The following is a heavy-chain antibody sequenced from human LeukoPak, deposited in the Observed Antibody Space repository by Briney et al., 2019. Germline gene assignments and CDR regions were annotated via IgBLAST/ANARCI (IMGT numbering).Heavy chain of an antibody. D-gene: IGHD6-19*01. Sequence: GGSLRLSCAASGFPFSSYGMSWVRQAPGKGLEWVSAISGSGGSTYYADSVKGRFTISRDNSKNTRYLQMNGLRAEDTAVYYCAKLESAEQWPGRYFDYWGQGTLVTVSS. J-gene: IGHJ4*02. V-gene: IGHV3-23*01. CDR2: ISGSGGST. CDR3: AKLESAEQWPGRYFDY. CDR1: GFPFSSYG.